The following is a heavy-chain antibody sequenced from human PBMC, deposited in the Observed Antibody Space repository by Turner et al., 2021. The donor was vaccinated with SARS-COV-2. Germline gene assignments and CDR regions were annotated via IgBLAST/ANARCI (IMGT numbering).Heavy chain of an antibody. Sequence: EVQLVQSGGGLVQPGGSLRLSCTASGFPVSNNYMSWVRQGPGKGLEGVSLIYSGGTTKYADSVKGRFTISRNNSKNTLYLQMNSLRAEDTAVYYCARGEIRGVTGDYWGRGTLVTVSS. CDR3: ARGEIRGVTGDY. CDR1: GFPVSNNY. J-gene: IGHJ4*02. CDR2: IYSGGTT. D-gene: IGHD3-10*01. V-gene: IGHV3-66*01.